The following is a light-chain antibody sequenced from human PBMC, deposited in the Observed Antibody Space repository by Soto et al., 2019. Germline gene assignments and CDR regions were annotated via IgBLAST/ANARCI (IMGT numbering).Light chain of an antibody. CDR1: SSDVGGYKY. CDR3: SSYTSSSTLYV. Sequence: QSVLTQPASVSGSPGKSITISCTGTSSDVGGYKYVSWYQQHPGKAPKLMIYEVSNRPSGVSNRFSGSKSGNTASLTISGLQAEDEADYYCSSYTSSSTLYVFGTGTKVTAL. V-gene: IGLV2-14*01. J-gene: IGLJ1*01. CDR2: EVS.